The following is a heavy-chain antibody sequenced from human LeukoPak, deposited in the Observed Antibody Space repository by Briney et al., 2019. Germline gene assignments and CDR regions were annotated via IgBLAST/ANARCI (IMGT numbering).Heavy chain of an antibody. CDR3: ARVPVGPTTRGAFDI. J-gene: IGHJ3*02. CDR2: IYTSGNI. D-gene: IGHD1-26*01. V-gene: IGHV4-61*09. Sequence: SETLSLTCTVSGGSISTGSYCWSWIRQPAGKGLEWIGHIYTSGNINYNPSLKSRVTLSVDTPKNEVFLRLISVTAADTAVYYCARVPVGPTTRGAFDIWGQGTIVTVS. CDR1: GGSISTGSYC.